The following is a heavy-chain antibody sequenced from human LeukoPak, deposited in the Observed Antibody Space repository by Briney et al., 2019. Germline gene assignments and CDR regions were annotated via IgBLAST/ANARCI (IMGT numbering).Heavy chain of an antibody. J-gene: IGHJ4*02. D-gene: IGHD2-15*01. CDR2: INSDGSIT. CDR3: VRLLDRDY. CDR1: GFTFTNYW. V-gene: IGHV3-74*01. Sequence: PGGSLRLSCAASGFTFTNYWIHWVRQAPGGGRVWVSRINSDGSITHYADSVKGRFTISRDNAKNTVYLQMNSLRAEDTAVYYCVRLLDRDYWGQGTLVTVSS.